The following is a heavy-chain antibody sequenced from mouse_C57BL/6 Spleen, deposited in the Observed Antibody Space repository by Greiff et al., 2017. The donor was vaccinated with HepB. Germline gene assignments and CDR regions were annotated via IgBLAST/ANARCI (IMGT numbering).Heavy chain of an antibody. Sequence: VQLKESGGGLVKPGGSLKLSCAASGFTFSSYAMSWVRQTPEKRLEWVATISDGGSYTYYPDNVKGRFTISRDNAKNNLYLQMSHLKSEDTAMYYCARDLRGFDYWGRGTTLTVSS. V-gene: IGHV5-4*01. CDR2: ISDGGSYT. J-gene: IGHJ2*01. CDR3: ARDLRGFDY. D-gene: IGHD1-1*01. CDR1: GFTFSSYA.